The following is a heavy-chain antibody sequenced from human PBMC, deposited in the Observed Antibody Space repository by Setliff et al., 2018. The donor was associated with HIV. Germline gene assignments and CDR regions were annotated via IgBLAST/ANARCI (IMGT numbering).Heavy chain of an antibody. Sequence: SCTLSGDSVTTPYYWGWIRQPPGKGLEWVGSIYHSGATYFTPSLKSRVTLSVDTSKNQFFLRLTSVSAADTGLYFCARHSPVTTEDYMDVWGKGTTVTVSS. CDR3: ARHSPVTTEDYMDV. CDR2: IYHSGAT. J-gene: IGHJ6*03. V-gene: IGHV4-38-2*02. CDR1: GDSVTTPYY. D-gene: IGHD4-17*01.